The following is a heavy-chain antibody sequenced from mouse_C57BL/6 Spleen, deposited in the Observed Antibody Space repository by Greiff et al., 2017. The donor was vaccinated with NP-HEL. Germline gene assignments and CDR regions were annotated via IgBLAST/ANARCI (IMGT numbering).Heavy chain of an antibody. CDR1: GFTFSSYA. CDR2: ISDGGSYT. D-gene: IGHD1-1*01. J-gene: IGHJ2*01. CDR3: ARRDYYGSSWDY. V-gene: IGHV5-4*03. Sequence: EVNVVESGGGLVKPGGSLKLSCAASGFTFSSYAMSWVRQTPEKRLEWVATISDGGSYTYYPDNVKGRFTISRDNAKNNLYLQMSHLKSEDTAMYYCARRDYYGSSWDYWGQGTTLTVSS.